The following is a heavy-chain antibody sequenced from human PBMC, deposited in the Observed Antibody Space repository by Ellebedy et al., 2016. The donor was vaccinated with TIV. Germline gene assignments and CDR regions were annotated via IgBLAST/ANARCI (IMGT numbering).Heavy chain of an antibody. CDR1: GFTYDIFW. CDR3: ARDNWNGLASDY. J-gene: IGHJ4*02. Sequence: GESLKISCEAYGFTYDIFWMSWVRQAPGKGLEWVANIRNDGTDQYYVDSVKGRFTISRDNARNSLYLQMNSLRAEDTAVYYCARDNWNGLASDYWGQGTLVTVSS. CDR2: IRNDGTDQ. D-gene: IGHD1-20*01. V-gene: IGHV3-7*04.